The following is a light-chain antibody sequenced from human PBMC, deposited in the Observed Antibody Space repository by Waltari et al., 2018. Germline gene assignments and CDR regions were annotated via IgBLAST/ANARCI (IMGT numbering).Light chain of an antibody. CDR2: RVS. CDR3: MQGTHWPWT. J-gene: IGKJ1*01. V-gene: IGKV2-30*02. Sequence: DVVMTQSPLSLPVTLGPPASISCRSSQSLVHSDGNTYLNWFQQGPGQSPRRLFYRVSNRDSGVPDRFSGSGSGTDFTLKISRVEAEDVGVYYCMQGTHWPWTFGQGTKVEIK. CDR1: QSLVHSDGNTY.